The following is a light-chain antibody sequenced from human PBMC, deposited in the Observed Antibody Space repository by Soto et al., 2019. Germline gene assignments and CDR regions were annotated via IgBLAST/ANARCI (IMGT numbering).Light chain of an antibody. V-gene: IGKV3-20*01. CDR2: GAS. CDR3: QQYGSSPTT. CDR1: QSVSSSY. J-gene: IGKJ1*01. Sequence: EIVLTQSPGTLSLSPGERATLSCRASQSVSSSYLAWYQQKPGQAPRFLIYGASSRATGIPDRFSGSGSGTDFTLTISRLEPEDFAVYYCQQYGSSPTTVGQGTKVDIK.